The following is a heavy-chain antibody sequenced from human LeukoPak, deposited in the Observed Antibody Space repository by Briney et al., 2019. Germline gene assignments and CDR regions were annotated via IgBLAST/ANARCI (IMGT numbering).Heavy chain of an antibody. D-gene: IGHD1-26*01. V-gene: IGHV3-13*01. Sequence: GGSLRLSCAASGFTFSSYDMHWVRHATGKGLEWVSAIGTAGDTYYPGSVKGRFTISRENAKNSLYLQMNSLRAGDTAVYYCARSQATTYYYYGMDVWGQGTTVTVSS. CDR3: ARSQATTYYYYGMDV. CDR1: GFTFSSYD. CDR2: IGTAGDT. J-gene: IGHJ6*02.